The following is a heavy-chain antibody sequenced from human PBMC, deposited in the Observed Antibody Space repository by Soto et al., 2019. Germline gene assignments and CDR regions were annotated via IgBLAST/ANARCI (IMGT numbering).Heavy chain of an antibody. V-gene: IGHV2-5*02. CDR1: GFSLSTGGVG. Sequence: QITLKESGPALVKPTQTLTLTCTISGFSLSTGGVGVGWIRQPPGKALEWLALIYWDDDKRYSPSLRSRLTINKNTSKNQVVLTMTNIDPVDTATYYCAHSRCGGDCLQSYSSHYYYGMDVWGQGTTVTVSS. CDR3: AHSRCGGDCLQSYSSHYYYGMDV. J-gene: IGHJ6*02. CDR2: IYWDDDK. D-gene: IGHD2-21*02.